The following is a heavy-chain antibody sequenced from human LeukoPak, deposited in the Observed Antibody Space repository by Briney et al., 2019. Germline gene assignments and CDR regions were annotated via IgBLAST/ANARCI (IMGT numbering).Heavy chain of an antibody. CDR3: ARDMSEDIVVVPAGGETNPFDY. V-gene: IGHV1-18*01. CDR2: ISAYNGNT. Sequence: GASVKVSCKASGYTFTSYGISWVRQAPGQGLEWMGWISAYNGNTNYAQKLQGRVTMTTDTSTSTAYMELRSLRSEDTAVYYCARDMSEDIVVVPAGGETNPFDYWGQGTLVTVSS. D-gene: IGHD2-2*01. CDR1: GYTFTSYG. J-gene: IGHJ4*02.